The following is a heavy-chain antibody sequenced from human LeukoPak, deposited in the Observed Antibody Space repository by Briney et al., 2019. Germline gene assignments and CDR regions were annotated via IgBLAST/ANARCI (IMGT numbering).Heavy chain of an antibody. CDR1: GGTFSSYA. V-gene: IGHV1-69*13. J-gene: IGHJ4*02. CDR3: ARVGMVDGYMGHSGYDDY. D-gene: IGHD5-12*01. CDR2: IIPIFGTA. Sequence: ASVKVSCKASGGTFSSYAISWVRQAPGQGLEWMGGIIPIFGTANYAQKFQGRVTITADESTSTAYMELSSLRSEDTAVYYCARVGMVDGYMGHSGYDDYWGQGTLVTVSS.